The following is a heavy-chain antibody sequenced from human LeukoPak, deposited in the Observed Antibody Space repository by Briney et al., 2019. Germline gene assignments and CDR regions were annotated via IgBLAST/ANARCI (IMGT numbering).Heavy chain of an antibody. CDR2: IIPIFGTA. CDR1: GGTFSSYA. D-gene: IGHD6-19*01. V-gene: IGHV1-69*06. J-gene: IGHJ4*02. CDR3: AREPGVAAAAVPFDY. Sequence: ASVKVSCKASGGTFSSYAISWVRQAPGQGLEWMGGIIPIFGTANYAQKFQGRVTITADKSTSTAYMELKSLTADDTAIYYCAREPGVAAAAVPFDYWGQGTLVTVSS.